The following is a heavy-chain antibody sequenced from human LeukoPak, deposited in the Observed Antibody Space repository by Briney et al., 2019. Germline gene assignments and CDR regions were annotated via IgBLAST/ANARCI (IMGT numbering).Heavy chain of an antibody. Sequence: PGRSLRLSCAASGFSFSSYLMHWVRQAPGKGLEWVALIGFDVSKIYYADSVKGRFTISRDNSKNTLYLQMNSLRDEDTAVYFSARERLENCNDGSCPDALDIWGQGTMVTISS. CDR2: IGFDVSKI. CDR3: ARERLENCNDGSCPDALDI. J-gene: IGHJ3*02. CDR1: GFSFSSYL. D-gene: IGHD2-15*01. V-gene: IGHV3-33*01.